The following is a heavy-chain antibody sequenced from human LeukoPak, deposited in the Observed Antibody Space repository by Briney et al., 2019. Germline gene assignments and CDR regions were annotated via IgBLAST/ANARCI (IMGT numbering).Heavy chain of an antibody. Sequence: PGGSLRLSCAASGFTFSSYWMSWVRQAPGKGLEWVANIKQDGSEKYYVDSVKGRFTISRDNAKNSLYLQMNSLRAEDTAVYYCARAITIVATISLPDAFDIWGQGTMVTVSS. V-gene: IGHV3-7*01. D-gene: IGHD5-12*01. CDR3: ARAITIVATISLPDAFDI. CDR2: IKQDGSEK. CDR1: GFTFSSYW. J-gene: IGHJ3*02.